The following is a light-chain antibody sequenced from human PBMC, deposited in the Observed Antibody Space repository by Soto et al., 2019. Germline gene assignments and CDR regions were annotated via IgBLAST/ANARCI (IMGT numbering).Light chain of an antibody. CDR3: QQYYSTPQT. CDR2: WAS. CDR1: QNVLYSSNNKNY. J-gene: IGKJ1*01. Sequence: DIVMTQSPDSLALSLGERATINCKSSQNVLYSSNNKNYLAWYRQKPGQPPKXXTYWASTRESGVPDRISGSGSGTDFTLTISSLQAEDVEVYYCQQYYSTPQTFGQGTKVDIK. V-gene: IGKV4-1*01.